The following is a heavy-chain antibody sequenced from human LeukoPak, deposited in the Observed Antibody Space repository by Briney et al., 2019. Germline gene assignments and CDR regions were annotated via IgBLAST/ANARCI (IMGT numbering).Heavy chain of an antibody. V-gene: IGHV4-38-2*01. CDR2: IYHSGST. Sequence: PSETLSLTCAVSGYSITGGYYWGWIRQPPGKGLEWIGSIYHSGSTYYNPSLKSRVTISVDTSKNQFYLRLTSVTAADTAVYYRAPHRYSSGCPSEGWGQGTLVTVSS. CDR3: APHRYSSGCPSEG. D-gene: IGHD6-19*01. J-gene: IGHJ4*02. CDR1: GYSITGGYY.